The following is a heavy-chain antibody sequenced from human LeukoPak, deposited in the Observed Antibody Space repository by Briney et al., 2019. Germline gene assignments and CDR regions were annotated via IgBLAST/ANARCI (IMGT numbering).Heavy chain of an antibody. CDR1: GGTFSSSA. D-gene: IGHD5-18*01. V-gene: IGHV1-69*04. CDR3: ARDQGLTAPPPYGLDV. CDR2: IIPVLNIT. J-gene: IGHJ6*02. Sequence: ASVKVSCKTSGGTFSSSAITWVRQAPGQGLEWMGRIIPVLNITTYAQKFQGSVTITADTSTSTVYMELSSLRSEETAVYYCARDQGLTAPPPYGLDVWGQGTTVIVSS.